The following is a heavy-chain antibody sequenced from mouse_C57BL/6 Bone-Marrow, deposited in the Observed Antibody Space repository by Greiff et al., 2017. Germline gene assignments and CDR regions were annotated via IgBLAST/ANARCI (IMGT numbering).Heavy chain of an antibody. CDR1: GYTFTSYW. Sequence: QVQLQQPGPELVMPGASVKLSCKASGYTFTSYWMHWVKQRPGQGLEWIGEIDPSDSYTNYNQKFKGKSTLTVDQSSSTAYMQLSSLTSEDSAVYYCGIYYGSSGDYWGQGTSVTVSA. J-gene: IGHJ4*01. CDR3: GIYYGSSGDY. CDR2: IDPSDSYT. V-gene: IGHV1-69*01. D-gene: IGHD1-1*01.